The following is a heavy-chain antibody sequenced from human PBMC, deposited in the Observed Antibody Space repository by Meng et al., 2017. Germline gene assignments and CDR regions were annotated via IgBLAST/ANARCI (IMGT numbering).Heavy chain of an antibody. J-gene: IGHJ4*02. CDR1: GGTFSSYA. CDR2: IIPIFGTA. V-gene: IGHV1-69*01. Sequence: QGRLVQSGAGVKKPGSSVKVSCKASGGTFSSYAISWARQAPGQGLEWMGGIIPIFGTANYAQKFQGRVTIAAAESTSTAYMELSSLRSEDTAVYYCARDIAGCFGYWGQGTLVTVSS. CDR3: ARDIAGCFGY. D-gene: IGHD6-13*01.